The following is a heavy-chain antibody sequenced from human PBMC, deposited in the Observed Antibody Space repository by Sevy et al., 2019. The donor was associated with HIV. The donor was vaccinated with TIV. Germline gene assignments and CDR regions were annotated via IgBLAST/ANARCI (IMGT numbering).Heavy chain of an antibody. CDR2: ISYDGSSK. CDR1: GFTLSSHA. CDR3: ARDGGYSVNFLPSGY. J-gene: IGHJ4*02. Sequence: GGSLRLSCAASGFTLSSHAMHWVRQAPGKGLEWMAAISYDGSSKYYADSVKGRFTISRDDSKNTLYLQMSSLRAGDTAVYYCARDGGYSVNFLPSGYWGQGTLVTVSS. D-gene: IGHD3-10*02. V-gene: IGHV3-30-3*01.